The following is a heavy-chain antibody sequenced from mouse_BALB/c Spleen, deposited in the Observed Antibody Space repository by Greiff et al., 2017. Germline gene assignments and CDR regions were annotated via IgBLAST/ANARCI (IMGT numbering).Heavy chain of an antibody. Sequence: VHVKQSGAELVRPGALVKLSCKASGFNIKDYYMHWVKQRPEQGLEWIGWIDPENGNTLYDPKFQGKASITADTSSNTAYLQLSSLTSEDTAVYYCARNYRRFFAYWGQGTLVTVSA. J-gene: IGHJ3*01. CDR2: IDPENGNT. CDR1: GFNIKDYY. CDR3: ARNYRRFFAY. D-gene: IGHD2-1*01. V-gene: IGHV14-1*02.